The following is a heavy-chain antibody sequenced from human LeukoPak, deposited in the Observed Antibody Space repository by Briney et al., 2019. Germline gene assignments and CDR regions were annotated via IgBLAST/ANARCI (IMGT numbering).Heavy chain of an antibody. CDR1: GFTFSSYG. Sequence: PGGSLRLSCAASGFTFSSYGMYWVRQAPGKGLDCVAFITYDGSDKYYADSVKGRFTISRDNSKNTLYLQMNSLRAEDTAVYYCAREPGIAVAGTFDYWGQGTLVTVSS. V-gene: IGHV3-30*19. CDR3: AREPGIAVAGTFDY. CDR2: ITYDGSDK. D-gene: IGHD6-19*01. J-gene: IGHJ4*02.